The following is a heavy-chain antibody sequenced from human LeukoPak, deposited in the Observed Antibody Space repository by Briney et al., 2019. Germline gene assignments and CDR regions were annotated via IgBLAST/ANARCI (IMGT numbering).Heavy chain of an antibody. D-gene: IGHD3-22*01. J-gene: IGHJ6*03. CDR3: ARVVNYYDSSGYYYYYYMDV. Sequence: SETLSLTCTVSGGSISSSNNYWGWIRQPPGKGLEWIGGMFYSGSTHYNPSLKSRVTISVDTSKNQFSLKLSSVTAADTAVYYCARVVNYYDSSGYYYYYYMDVWGKGTTVTISS. CDR1: GGSISSSNNY. V-gene: IGHV4-39*07. CDR2: MFYSGST.